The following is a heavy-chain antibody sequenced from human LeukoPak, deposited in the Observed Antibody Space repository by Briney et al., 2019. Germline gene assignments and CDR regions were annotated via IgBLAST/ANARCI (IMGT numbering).Heavy chain of an antibody. V-gene: IGHV3-33*01. D-gene: IGHD1-26*01. CDR1: GFTFRSHA. J-gene: IGHJ4*02. Sequence: GTSLRLSCATSGFTFRSHAMHWVRQSPGKGLEWVAQIWYDGSNKYYADSVKGRFSVSRDNSKNTLYLQMNSLRAEDTAVYYCVRDLGGRSGHWGQGTLVTVSS. CDR3: VRDLGGRSGH. CDR2: IWYDGSNK.